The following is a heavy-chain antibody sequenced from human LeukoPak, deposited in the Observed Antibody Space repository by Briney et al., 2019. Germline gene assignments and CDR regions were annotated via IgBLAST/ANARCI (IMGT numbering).Heavy chain of an antibody. CDR1: GDSVISDY. CDR2: ISYTGNT. Sequence: PSETLSLTCTVSGDSVISDYWSWIGQPPGKGLEWIGYISYTGNTTYNPSFKSRATISVDTSKNQSSLKLSSVTAADTAVYYCARRWVTRYYFDYWGQGTLVTVSS. CDR3: ARRWVTRYYFDY. V-gene: IGHV4-59*08. J-gene: IGHJ4*02. D-gene: IGHD2-21*02.